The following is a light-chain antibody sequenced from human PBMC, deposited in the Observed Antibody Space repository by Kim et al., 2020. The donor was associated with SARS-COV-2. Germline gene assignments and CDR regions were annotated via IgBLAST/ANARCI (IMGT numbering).Light chain of an antibody. CDR1: QSLVYSDGNIY. J-gene: IGKJ3*01. V-gene: IGKV2-30*01. CDR2: KVS. Sequence: PAFISCRSSQSLVYSDGNIYLNWFHQRPGQAPRSLIYKVSNRDSGVPDRCSGSGSGTDFTLQISRVEAEDVGVYYCMQGTDWPFTFGPGTKVDIK. CDR3: MQGTDWPFT.